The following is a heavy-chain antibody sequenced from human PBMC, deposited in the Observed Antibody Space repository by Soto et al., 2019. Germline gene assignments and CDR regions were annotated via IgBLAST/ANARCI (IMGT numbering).Heavy chain of an antibody. CDR2: ISSSGSTI. J-gene: IGHJ5*02. CDR1: GFTFSSYS. D-gene: IGHD3-16*01. Sequence: GGSLRLSCAASGFTFSSYSMNWVRQAPGKGLEWVSYISSSGSTIYYADSVKGRFTISRDNAKNSLYLQMNSLRAEDTAVYYCARDHGGNNWFDPWGQGTLVTVS. V-gene: IGHV3-48*01. CDR3: ARDHGGNNWFDP.